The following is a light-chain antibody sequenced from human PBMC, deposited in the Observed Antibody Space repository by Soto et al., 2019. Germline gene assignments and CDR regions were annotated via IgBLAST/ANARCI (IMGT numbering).Light chain of an antibody. V-gene: IGLV1-44*01. CDR3: AAWDDSLNAWV. Sequence: QSVLTQPPSASGTPGQRVTISCSGSNSNIGRNTVNWYQQLPGTAPKLLICNNNQRPSGVPDRFSGSKSGASASLAISGLQSEDEVDYYCAAWDDSLNAWVFGGGTKLTVL. CDR2: NNN. CDR1: NSNIGRNT. J-gene: IGLJ3*02.